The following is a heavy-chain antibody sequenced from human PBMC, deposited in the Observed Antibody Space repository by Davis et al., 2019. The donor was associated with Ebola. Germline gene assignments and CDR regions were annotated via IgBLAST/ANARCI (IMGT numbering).Heavy chain of an antibody. V-gene: IGHV3-66*01. CDR3: ARDGDGYNSDAFDI. D-gene: IGHD5-24*01. J-gene: IGHJ3*02. CDR2: IYSGGST. CDR1: GFTVSSNY. Sequence: GESLKISCAASGFTVSSNYMSWVRQAPGKGLEWVSVIYSGGSTYYADSVKGRFTISRDNSKNTLYLQMNSLRAEDTAVYYCARDGDGYNSDAFDIWGQGTMVTVSS.